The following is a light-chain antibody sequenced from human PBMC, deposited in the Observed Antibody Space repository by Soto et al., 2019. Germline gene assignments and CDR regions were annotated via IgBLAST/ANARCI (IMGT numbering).Light chain of an antibody. CDR3: QVWDSSSDHYV. J-gene: IGLJ1*01. CDR2: YDT. Sequence: SYVLTQPPSVSVAPGKTARIPCGGNNIGSKSVHWYQQKPGQAPVLVIYYDTDRPSGIPERFSGSSSENTAALTISRVEAGDEADYYCQVWDSSSDHYVFGTGTKVTVL. V-gene: IGLV3-21*04. CDR1: NIGSKS.